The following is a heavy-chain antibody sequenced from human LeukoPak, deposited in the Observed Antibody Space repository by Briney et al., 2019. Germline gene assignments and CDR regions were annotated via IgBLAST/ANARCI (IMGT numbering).Heavy chain of an antibody. Sequence: GGSLRLSCAASGFTFSIYAMSWVRQAPGKGLEWVSAISGSGGSTYYADSVKGRFTISRDNSKNTLYLQMNSLRAEDTAVYYCAKVWDSSGWSWGYFDYWGQGTLVTVSS. CDR1: GFTFSIYA. V-gene: IGHV3-23*01. CDR3: AKVWDSSGWSWGYFDY. J-gene: IGHJ4*02. CDR2: ISGSGGST. D-gene: IGHD6-19*01.